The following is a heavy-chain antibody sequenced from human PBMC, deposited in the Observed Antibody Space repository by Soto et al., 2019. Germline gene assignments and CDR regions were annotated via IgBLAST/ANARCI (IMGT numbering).Heavy chain of an antibody. CDR3: AGDVLDYYGSGSYYRSVPYYYMDG. CDR2: IYYSGST. D-gene: IGHD3-10*01. J-gene: IGHJ6*03. CDR1: GGSISSYY. V-gene: IGHV4-59*01. Sequence: SETLSLTCTVSGGSISSYYWSWIRQPPGKGLEWIGYIYYSGSTNYNPSLKSRVTISVDTSKNQFSLKLSSVTDADTAVYYCAGDVLDYYGSGSYYRSVPYYYMDGWGKGTTVTVSS.